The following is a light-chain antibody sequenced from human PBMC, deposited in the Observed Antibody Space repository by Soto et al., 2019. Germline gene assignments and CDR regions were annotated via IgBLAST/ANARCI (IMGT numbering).Light chain of an antibody. Sequence: DIQMTQPPSSLSASVGDIVTVTCRASQSISTFLNWYQQKPGKAPNLLIYTTSTLHGGVPSRFSGSVSGTDFTLTISSLQPEDFETYYCPQSFTAPWTFGQGTRVEIK. V-gene: IGKV1-39*01. CDR2: TTS. J-gene: IGKJ1*01. CDR3: PQSFTAPWT. CDR1: QSISTF.